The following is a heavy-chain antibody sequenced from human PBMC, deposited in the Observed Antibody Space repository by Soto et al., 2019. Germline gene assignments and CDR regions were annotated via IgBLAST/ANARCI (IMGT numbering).Heavy chain of an antibody. Sequence: SETLSLTCAVYGGSFSGYYWSWIRQPPGKGLEWIGEINHSGSTNYNPSLKSRVTISVDTSKNQFSLKLSSVTAADTAVYYRARGRTTIWGSYRSPFDYWGQGTLVTVSS. J-gene: IGHJ4*02. D-gene: IGHD3-16*02. CDR3: ARGRTTIWGSYRSPFDY. V-gene: IGHV4-34*01. CDR1: GGSFSGYY. CDR2: INHSGST.